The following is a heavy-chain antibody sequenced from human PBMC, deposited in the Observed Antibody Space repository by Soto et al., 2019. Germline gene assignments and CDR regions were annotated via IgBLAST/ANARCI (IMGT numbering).Heavy chain of an antibody. CDR3: ARDRPYDSSGYGFDY. V-gene: IGHV4-30-4*01. D-gene: IGHD3-22*01. CDR1: GGSISSGDYY. CDR2: IYYSGST. J-gene: IGHJ4*02. Sequence: SETLSLTCTVSGGSISSGDYYWSWIRQPPGKGLEWIGYIYYSGSTYYNPSLKSRVTISVDTSKNQFSLKLSSVTAADTAVYYCARDRPYDSSGYGFDYWGQGTLVTVSS.